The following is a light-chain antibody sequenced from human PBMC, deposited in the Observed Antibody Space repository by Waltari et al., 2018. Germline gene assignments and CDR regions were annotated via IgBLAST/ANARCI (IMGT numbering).Light chain of an antibody. Sequence: QSALTPPASVSGPPGQSITLSCTGTTSDVGIYKRVSWYQQHPGKAPKLMIYAVSKRPSGVSDRFSGSKSGDMASLTISGLQPEDEAEYFCSSYAGSSKGVFGGGTKVTVL. J-gene: IGLJ2*01. CDR3: SSYAGSSKGV. CDR2: AVS. CDR1: TSDVGIYKR. V-gene: IGLV2-23*02.